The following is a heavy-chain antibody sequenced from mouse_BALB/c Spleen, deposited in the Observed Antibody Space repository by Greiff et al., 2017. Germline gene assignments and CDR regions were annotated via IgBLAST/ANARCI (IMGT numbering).Heavy chain of an antibody. V-gene: IGHV1-87*01. CDR2: IYPGDGDT. J-gene: IGHJ2*01. CDR1: GYTFTSYW. Sequence: VKLQESGAELARPGASVKLSCKASGYTFTSYWMQWVKQRPGQGLEWIGAIYPGDGDTRYTQKFKGKATLTADKSSSTAYMQLSSLASEDSAVYYCASASIYYGNYGDYWGQGTTLTVSS. CDR3: ASASIYYGNYGDY. D-gene: IGHD2-1*01.